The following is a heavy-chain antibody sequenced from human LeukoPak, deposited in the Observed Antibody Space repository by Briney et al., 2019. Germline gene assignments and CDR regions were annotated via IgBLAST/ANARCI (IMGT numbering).Heavy chain of an antibody. CDR3: ARETYYYDSSGYYDPFDY. CDR2: IYYSGST. J-gene: IGHJ4*02. Sequence: SETLSLTCAVSGGSISSSNYYWGWIRQPPGKGLEWIGTIYYSGSTYYNPSLKSRVTISVDTSKNQFSLKLSSVTAADTAVYYCARETYYYDSSGYYDPFDYWGQGTLVTVSS. D-gene: IGHD3-22*01. CDR1: GGSISSSNYY. V-gene: IGHV4-39*07.